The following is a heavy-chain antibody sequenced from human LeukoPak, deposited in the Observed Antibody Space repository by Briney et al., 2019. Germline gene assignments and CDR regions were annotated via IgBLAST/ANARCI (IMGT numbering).Heavy chain of an antibody. D-gene: IGHD4-23*01. CDR3: ARDYHDYGGNPRFDY. CDR2: ISSSSSYI. Sequence: GGSLRLSCAASGFTFSSYSMNWVRQAPGKGLEWVSSISSSSSYIYYADSVKGRFTISGDNAKNSLYLQMNSLRAEDTAVYYCARDYHDYGGNPRFDYWGQGTLVTASS. CDR1: GFTFSSYS. V-gene: IGHV3-21*01. J-gene: IGHJ4*02.